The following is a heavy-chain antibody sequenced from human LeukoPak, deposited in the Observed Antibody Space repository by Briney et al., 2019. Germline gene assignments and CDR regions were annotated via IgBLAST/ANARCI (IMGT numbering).Heavy chain of an antibody. V-gene: IGHV1-2*02. Sequence: ASVKVSCKASGYTFTGYYMHWVRQAPGQGLEWMGWINPNSGGTNYAQKFQGRVTMTRDTSISTAYMELSRLRSDDTAVYYCARGASRTPEAGERKDKYYYMDVWGKGTTVTISS. CDR1: GYTFTGYY. D-gene: IGHD1-1*01. CDR2: INPNSGGT. J-gene: IGHJ6*03. CDR3: ARGASRTPEAGERKDKYYYMDV.